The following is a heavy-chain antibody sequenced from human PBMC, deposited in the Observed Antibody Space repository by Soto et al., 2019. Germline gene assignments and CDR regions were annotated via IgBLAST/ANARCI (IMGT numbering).Heavy chain of an antibody. CDR2: IIPIFGTA. Sequence: QVQLVQSGAEVKKPGSSVKVSCKASGGTFSSYAISWVRQAPGQGLEWMGGIIPIFGTANYAQKFQGRVTITXGEXTXTAYMGLSSLRSEDTAVYYCAKGKGSTVTTVDAFDIWGQGTMVTVSS. CDR1: GGTFSSYA. D-gene: IGHD4-17*01. J-gene: IGHJ3*02. V-gene: IGHV1-69*05. CDR3: AKGKGSTVTTVDAFDI.